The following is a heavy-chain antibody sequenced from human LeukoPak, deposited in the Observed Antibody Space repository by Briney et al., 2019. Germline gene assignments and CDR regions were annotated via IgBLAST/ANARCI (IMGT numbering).Heavy chain of an antibody. V-gene: IGHV4-4*07. D-gene: IGHD2-8*02. Sequence: SETLSLTCTVSGGAISSYCWSWIRQPAGKGLEWIGRIYTSGSTNYNPSLKSRVTMSVDTSKNQFSLKLSSVTAADTAMYYCARVGQGTGGYYSFDYWGQGTLVTVSS. J-gene: IGHJ4*02. CDR2: IYTSGST. CDR1: GGAISSYC. CDR3: ARVGQGTGGYYSFDY.